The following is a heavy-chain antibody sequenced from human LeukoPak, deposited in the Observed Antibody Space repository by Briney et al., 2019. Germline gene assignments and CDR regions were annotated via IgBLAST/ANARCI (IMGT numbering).Heavy chain of an antibody. CDR1: GFTFSSYS. J-gene: IGHJ4*02. CDR2: ISSSSSYI. Sequence: GGSLRLSCAVPGFTFSSYSMNWVRQAPGKGLEWVSSISSSSSYIYYADSVKGRFTISRDNAKNSLYLQMNNLRAEDTAVYYCARALYSSGWYWLNWGQGTLVTVSS. V-gene: IGHV3-21*01. D-gene: IGHD6-19*01. CDR3: ARALYSSGWYWLN.